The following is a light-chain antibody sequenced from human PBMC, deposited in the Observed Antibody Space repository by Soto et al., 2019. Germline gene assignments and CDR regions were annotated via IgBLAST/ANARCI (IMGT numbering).Light chain of an antibody. CDR1: QSISSW. Sequence: DIQMTQSPSTLSASVGDRVTITFRASQSISSWLAWYQQKPGKAPKLLIYDASSLESGVPSRFSGSGSGPDFTLTISSLQPEDSATYFCQQLNSYPQTFGQGTRLEIK. J-gene: IGKJ5*01. CDR2: DAS. CDR3: QQLNSYPQT. V-gene: IGKV1-5*01.